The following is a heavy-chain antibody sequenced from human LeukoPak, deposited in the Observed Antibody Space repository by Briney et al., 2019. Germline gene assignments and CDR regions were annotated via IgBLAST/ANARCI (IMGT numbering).Heavy chain of an antibody. J-gene: IGHJ6*03. V-gene: IGHV4-38-2*02. CDR2: IYHSGKS. CDR1: GYSISSGYY. Sequence: SETLSLTCSVSGYSISSGYYWDWIRQPPGKGLEWIASIYHSGKSYCNPSLESRVTISVDTSKNQISLKLRSVTAADTAVYYCARGYYYMDVWGKGTTVTVSS. CDR3: ARGYYYMDV.